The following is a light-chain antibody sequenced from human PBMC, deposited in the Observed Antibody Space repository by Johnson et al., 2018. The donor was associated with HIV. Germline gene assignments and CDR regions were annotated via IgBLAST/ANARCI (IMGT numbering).Light chain of an antibody. CDR2: DNN. CDR1: SSNIGRNY. V-gene: IGLV1-51*01. Sequence: QPVLTQPPSVSAAPGQKVTISCSGSSSNIGRNYVSWYQQLPGTAPKLLIFDNNKRPSGIPDRFSASKSGTSATLGITGLQTGDEADYYCGTWDSSLSAYVCGTGTKVTGL. CDR3: GTWDSSLSAYV. J-gene: IGLJ1*01.